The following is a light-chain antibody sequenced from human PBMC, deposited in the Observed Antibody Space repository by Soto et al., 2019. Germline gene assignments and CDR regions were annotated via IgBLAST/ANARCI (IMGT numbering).Light chain of an antibody. CDR3: RRLSHA. CDR1: QSISSY. Sequence: DIQMTQSPSSLSASVGYRFTITCRASQSISSYLNWYQQKPGKAPKLLIYAASSLQSGGPSRFNGGESGTDLTLPISSLRPEDFATYYCRRLSHAVGGGTKVDIK. V-gene: IGKV1-39*01. J-gene: IGKJ4*01. CDR2: AAS.